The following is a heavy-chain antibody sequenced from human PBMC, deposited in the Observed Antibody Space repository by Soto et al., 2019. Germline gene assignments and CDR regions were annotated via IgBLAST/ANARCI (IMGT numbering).Heavy chain of an antibody. CDR2: ISGSGGGT. V-gene: IGHV3-23*01. J-gene: IGHJ4*02. D-gene: IGHD1-1*01. CDR1: GFTFSSYA. CDR3: AKFGMATTKRSPPYYIDY. Sequence: PGGSLRLSCAASGFTFSSYAMSWVRQAPGKGLEWVSSISGSGGGTYYADSVKGRFTFSRDNSKNTLYLQMSSLRAEDTAVYYCAKFGMATTKRSPPYYIDYWGQGALVTVSS.